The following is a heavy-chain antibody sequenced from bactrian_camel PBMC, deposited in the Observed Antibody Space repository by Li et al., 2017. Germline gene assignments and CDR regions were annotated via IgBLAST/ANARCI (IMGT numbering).Heavy chain of an antibody. V-gene: IGHV3S9*01. CDR2: LNSDGTT. D-gene: IGHD2*01. Sequence: HVQLVESGGGSVQAGGSLKLSCRVSGYSISGCEMGWHRQIPGNERELVSRLNSDGTTWNTDSVKGRFTISQDNAKNTVYLQMNSLKPEDTAMYYCAARGPYCYTKLSVADFTYWGQGTQVTVS. J-gene: IGHJ6*01. CDR3: AARGPYCYTKLSVADFTY. CDR1: GYSISGCE.